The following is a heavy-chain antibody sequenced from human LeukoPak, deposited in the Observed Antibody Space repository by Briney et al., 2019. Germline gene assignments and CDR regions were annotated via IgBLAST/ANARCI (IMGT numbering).Heavy chain of an antibody. CDR2: TRNKANSYTT. J-gene: IGHJ4*02. CDR3: ASITLRGYSYGYDY. CDR1: GFTFSDHY. Sequence: GSLRLSCAASGFTFSDHYMDWVRQAPGKGLEWVGRTRNKANSYTTEYAASVKGRFTISRDDSKNSLYLQMNSLKTEDTAVYYCASITLRGYSYGYDYWGQGTLVTVSS. V-gene: IGHV3-72*01. D-gene: IGHD5-18*01.